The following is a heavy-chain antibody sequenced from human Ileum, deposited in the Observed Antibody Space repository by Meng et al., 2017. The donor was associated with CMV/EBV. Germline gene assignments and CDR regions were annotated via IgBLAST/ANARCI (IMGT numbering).Heavy chain of an antibody. J-gene: IGHJ4*02. CDR1: GYSFSDYY. V-gene: IGHV1-2*02. CDR2: INPNSGTT. CDR3: ARGNYDSSGFSPFDH. Sequence: QGQRGQLVAEVKNPWASVKVSCKASGYSFSDYYINWVRQAPGQGLEWMGWINPNSGTTNYAQKFHDRVTMTRDTSISTAYMELSRLRSDDTAVYYCARGNYDSSGFSPFDHWGQGTLVTVSS. D-gene: IGHD3-22*01.